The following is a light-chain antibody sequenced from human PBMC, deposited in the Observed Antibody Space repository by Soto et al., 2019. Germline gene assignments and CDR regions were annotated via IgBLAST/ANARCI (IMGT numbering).Light chain of an antibody. Sequence: QSVLTQPASVSGSPGQAITISCTGTSSDVGSYKFVSWYQQYPGKAPRLIIYEGSKRPSGVSNRFSGSKSGNTASLTISGLQTEDEADYYCCSYVGSSTYVFGTGTKLTVL. CDR3: CSYVGSSTYV. V-gene: IGLV2-23*01. CDR2: EGS. CDR1: SSDVGSYKF. J-gene: IGLJ1*01.